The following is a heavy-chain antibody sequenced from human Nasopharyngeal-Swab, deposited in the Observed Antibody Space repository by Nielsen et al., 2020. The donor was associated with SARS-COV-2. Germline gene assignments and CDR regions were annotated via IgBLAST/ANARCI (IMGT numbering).Heavy chain of an antibody. V-gene: IGHV3-74*01. CDR2: ISDDENTI. J-gene: IGHJ4*02. CDR1: GFTLRWYW. CDR3: SRDLGGAYGY. D-gene: IGHD3-16*01. Sequence: ESLKTPCAAPGFTLRWYWMHRVRQVPGKGLVWVARISDDENTIIYADSVKGRFTISRDYAKNTLYLQMNNLRAEDTAIYYCSRDLGGAYGYRGQGTLITVSS.